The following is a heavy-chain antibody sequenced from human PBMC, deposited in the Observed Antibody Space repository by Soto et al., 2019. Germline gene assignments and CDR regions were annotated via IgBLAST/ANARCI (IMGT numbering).Heavy chain of an antibody. CDR3: AKWVNYYDSSGYYYPDYFDY. CDR1: GFTFSSYA. J-gene: IGHJ4*02. CDR2: ISGSGGST. V-gene: IGHV3-23*01. D-gene: IGHD3-22*01. Sequence: GGSLRLSCAASGFTFSSYAMSWVRQAPGKGLEWVSAISGSGGSTYYADSVKGRFTISRDNSKNTLYLQMNSLRAEDTAVYYCAKWVNYYDSSGYYYPDYFDYWGQGTLVTVSS.